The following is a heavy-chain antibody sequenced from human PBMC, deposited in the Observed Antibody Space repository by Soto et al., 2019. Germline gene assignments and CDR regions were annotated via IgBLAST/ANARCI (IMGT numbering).Heavy chain of an antibody. V-gene: IGHV4-39*01. CDR2: IYYSGST. CDR1: GGSISSSSYH. CDR3: ARGYYDSSGYYGRVDNWFDP. Sequence: PSETLSLTCTVSGGSISSSSYHWGWIRQPPGKGLEWIGSIYYSGSTYYNPSLKSRVTISVDTSKNQFSLKLSSVTAADTAVYYCARGYYDSSGYYGRVDNWFDPWGQGTLVTVSS. D-gene: IGHD3-22*01. J-gene: IGHJ5*02.